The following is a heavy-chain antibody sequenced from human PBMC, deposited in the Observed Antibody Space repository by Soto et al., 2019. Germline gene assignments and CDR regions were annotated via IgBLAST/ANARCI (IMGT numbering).Heavy chain of an antibody. CDR3: AKPLRITIFGVVTPCGMDV. D-gene: IGHD3-3*01. Sequence: SVKVSWKTSGGAYSRYAGSWVRQAPGQGLEWMGGIIPIFGTANYAQKFQGRVTITADESKNTLYLQMNSLRAEDTAVYYCAKPLRITIFGVVTPCGMDVWGQGTTVTVSS. J-gene: IGHJ6*02. CDR2: IIPIFGTA. CDR1: GGAYSRYA. V-gene: IGHV1-69*13.